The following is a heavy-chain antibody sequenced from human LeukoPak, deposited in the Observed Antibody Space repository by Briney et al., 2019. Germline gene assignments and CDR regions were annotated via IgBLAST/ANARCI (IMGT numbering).Heavy chain of an antibody. CDR2: ISAYNGNT. V-gene: IGHV1-18*01. CDR1: GYTFTSYG. D-gene: IGHD3-22*01. CDR3: ARVSDNYYDSSGTFDY. Sequence: ASVKVSCKASGYTFTSYGISWVRQAPGQGLEWMGWISAYNGNTNYAQKLQGRVTMTTDTSTSTAYMELRSLRSDDTAVYYCARVSDNYYDSSGTFDYWGQGTPVTVSS. J-gene: IGHJ4*02.